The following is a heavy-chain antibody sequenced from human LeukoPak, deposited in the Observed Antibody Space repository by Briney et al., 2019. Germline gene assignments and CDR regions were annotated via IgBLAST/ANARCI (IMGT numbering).Heavy chain of an antibody. CDR1: RDTYSSYA. Sequence: CPVNASYTPSRDTYSSYAINGVRQAPGQGPEGMGRITPFLGIANYPQKFQGRVTITADESTTTAYMELSSLRSEDTAVYYCAREACREMGVMWPRLGGQDCRYDYWGQGTLVTVSS. CDR3: AREACREMGVMWPRLGGQDCRYDY. V-gene: IGHV1-69*04. J-gene: IGHJ4*02. CDR2: ITPFLGIA. D-gene: IGHD3-16*01.